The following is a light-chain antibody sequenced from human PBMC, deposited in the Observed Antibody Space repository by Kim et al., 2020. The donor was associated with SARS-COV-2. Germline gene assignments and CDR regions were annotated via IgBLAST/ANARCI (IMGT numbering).Light chain of an antibody. CDR1: QDISNY. V-gene: IGKV1-33*01. CDR2: DAS. J-gene: IGKJ2*01. Sequence: DIQMTQSPSSLSASVGDRVTITCQASQDISNYLNWYQQKPGKAPKLLIYDASNLETGVPSRFSGSGSGTDFTFTISSLQPEDIATYYCQQYDNLPYTFGQRNKLEIK. CDR3: QQYDNLPYT.